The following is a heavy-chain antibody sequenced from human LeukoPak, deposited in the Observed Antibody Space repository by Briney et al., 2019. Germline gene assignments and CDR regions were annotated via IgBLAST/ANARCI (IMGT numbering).Heavy chain of an antibody. CDR1: GFTFSSYW. Sequence: GGSLRLSCAASGFTFSSYWMSWVRQAPGKGLEWVADIKQDGSEKYYVDSVKGRFTISRDNSKNTLYLQMNSLRAEDTAVYYCAKHSYYDSSGYPPDYWGQGTLVTVSS. D-gene: IGHD3-22*01. J-gene: IGHJ4*02. CDR2: IKQDGSEK. CDR3: AKHSYYDSSGYPPDY. V-gene: IGHV3-7*03.